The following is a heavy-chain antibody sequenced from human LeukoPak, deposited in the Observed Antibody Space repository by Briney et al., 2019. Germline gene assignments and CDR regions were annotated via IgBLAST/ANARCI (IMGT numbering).Heavy chain of an antibody. CDR3: ARDLSDDYSLDY. Sequence: PGGSLRLPCAASGFSFSDYSMNWVRQAPGKGLEWVSSITISSSIIYYADSVKGRFTISRDNAKNSLFLQMNSLRAEDTAVYYCARDLSDDYSLDYWGQGTLVSVSS. V-gene: IGHV3-21*01. CDR1: GFSFSDYS. D-gene: IGHD3-16*01. J-gene: IGHJ4*02. CDR2: ITISSSII.